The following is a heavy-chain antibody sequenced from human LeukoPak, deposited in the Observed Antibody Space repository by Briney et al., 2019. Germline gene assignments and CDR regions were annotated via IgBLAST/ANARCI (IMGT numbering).Heavy chain of an antibody. CDR2: IHSSGST. Sequence: PGGSLRLSCAASGFAVSTNYMNWVRQAPGRRLEWVSIIHSSGSTFYADSVKGRFTISRDNSKNTVYFQMDTLRAEDTAVYYCAKTLFFNCWGEGTLVTVSS. V-gene: IGHV3-53*01. CDR1: GFAVSTNY. CDR3: AKTLFFNC. J-gene: IGHJ4*02.